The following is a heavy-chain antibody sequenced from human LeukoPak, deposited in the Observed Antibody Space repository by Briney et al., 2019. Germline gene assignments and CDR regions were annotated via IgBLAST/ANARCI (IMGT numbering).Heavy chain of an antibody. CDR2: ISAYNGNT. Sequence: ASVKVSCKASGYTFTIYGISWVRQAPGQGLEWMGWISAYNGNTNYAQKLQGRVTMTTDTSTSTAYMELRSLRSDDTAVYYCARHYDYVWGHLDWFDPWGQGTLVTVSS. D-gene: IGHD3-16*01. V-gene: IGHV1-18*01. CDR1: GYTFTIYG. J-gene: IGHJ5*02. CDR3: ARHYDYVWGHLDWFDP.